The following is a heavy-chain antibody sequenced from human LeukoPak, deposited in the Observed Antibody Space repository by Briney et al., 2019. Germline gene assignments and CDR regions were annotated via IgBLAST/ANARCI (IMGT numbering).Heavy chain of an antibody. CDR2: IWSDGSNR. V-gene: IGHV3-33*01. J-gene: IGHJ4*01. Sequence: GGSLRLSCSASGFTFSHHGMHWVRQAPGKGLEWVAVIWSDGSNRFYAGPVKGRFTISRDNSRNTVFLQMNSLRAEDTAMYYCARYAQRGFDYSNSLRYWGHGTLVTVSS. CDR3: ARYAQRGFDYSNSLRY. CDR1: GFTFSHHG. D-gene: IGHD4-11*01.